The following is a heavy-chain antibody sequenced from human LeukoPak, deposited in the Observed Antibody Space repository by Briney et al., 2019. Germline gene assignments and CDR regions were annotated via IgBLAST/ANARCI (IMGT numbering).Heavy chain of an antibody. V-gene: IGHV4-59*01. CDR1: GGSISSYY. CDR2: IYYSGST. D-gene: IGHD2-15*01. CDR3: ARAHPAVDAFDI. Sequence: PSETLSLTCTVSGGSISSYYWSWIRQPPGKGLEWIGYIYYSGSTNYNPSLKSRVTISVDTSKNQFSLKLSSVTAADTAVYYCARAHPAVDAFDIWGQGTMVTVSS. J-gene: IGHJ3*02.